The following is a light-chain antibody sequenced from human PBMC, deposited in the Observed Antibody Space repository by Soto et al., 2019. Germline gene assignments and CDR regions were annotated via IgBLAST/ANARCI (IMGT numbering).Light chain of an antibody. J-gene: IGKJ4*01. Sequence: DLVLTPSPDSLAVSLGESATINCKSSQSVLYSSNNKNYLAWYQQKPGQPPKLLIYWASSRESGVPDRFSGSGSGTDFTLTISSLQAEDVAVYYCQQYYSTPLTFGGGTKVDIK. V-gene: IGKV4-1*01. CDR3: QQYYSTPLT. CDR1: QSVLYSSNNKNY. CDR2: WAS.